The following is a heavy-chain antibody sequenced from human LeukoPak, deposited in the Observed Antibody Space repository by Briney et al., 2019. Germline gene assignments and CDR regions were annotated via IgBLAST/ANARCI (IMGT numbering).Heavy chain of an antibody. J-gene: IGHJ5*02. CDR1: GFTFSSYS. D-gene: IGHD3-10*01. Sequence: KPGGSLRLSCAASGFTFSSYSMNWVRQAPGKGLEWVSSISSSSSYIYYADSVKGRFTISRDNAKNSLYLQMNSLRAEDTAVYYCARDHRKGRLLWFGELLSWFAPWGQGTLVTVSS. CDR3: ARDHRKGRLLWFGELLSWFAP. CDR2: ISSSSSYI. V-gene: IGHV3-21*01.